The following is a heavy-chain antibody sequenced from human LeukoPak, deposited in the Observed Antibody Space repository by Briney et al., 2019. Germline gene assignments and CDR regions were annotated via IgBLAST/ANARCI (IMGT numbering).Heavy chain of an antibody. CDR1: GFTFSSYG. Sequence: PGGSLRLSCAASGFTFSSYGMHWVRQAPGKGLEWVAFIRYDGSNKYYADSVKGRFTISRDNSKNTLYLQMNSLRAEDTAVYYCARGVGATLQNWFDPWGQGTLVTVSS. CDR3: ARGVGATLQNWFDP. CDR2: IRYDGSNK. D-gene: IGHD1-26*01. J-gene: IGHJ5*02. V-gene: IGHV3-30*02.